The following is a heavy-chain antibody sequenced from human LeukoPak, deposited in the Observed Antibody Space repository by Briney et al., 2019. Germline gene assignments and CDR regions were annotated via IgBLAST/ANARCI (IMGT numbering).Heavy chain of an antibody. CDR1: GFTFSNYA. V-gene: IGHV3-23*03. Sequence: GGSLRLSCVASGFTFSNYAMSWVRQAPGKGLEWVSVIYSGGSTYYADSVKGRFTISRDNSKNTLYLQMNSLRAEDTAVYYCAKEGGSSSWYTPGFDPWGQGTLVTVSS. J-gene: IGHJ5*02. D-gene: IGHD6-13*01. CDR2: IYSGGST. CDR3: AKEGGSSSWYTPGFDP.